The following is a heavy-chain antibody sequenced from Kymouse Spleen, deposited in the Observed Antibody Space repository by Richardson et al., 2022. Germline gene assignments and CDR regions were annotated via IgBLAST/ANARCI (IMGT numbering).Heavy chain of an antibody. CDR3: ARGKAVAGTGYFDY. CDR2: INSDGSST. V-gene: IGHV3-74*01. CDR1: GFTFSSYW. D-gene: IGHD6-19*01. J-gene: IGHJ4*02. Sequence: EVQLVESGGGLVQPGGSLRLSCAASGFTFSSYWMHWVRQAPGKGLVWVSRINSDGSSTSYADSVKGRFTISRDNAKNTLYLQMNSLRAEDTAVYYCARGKAVAGTGYFDYWGQGTLVTVSS.